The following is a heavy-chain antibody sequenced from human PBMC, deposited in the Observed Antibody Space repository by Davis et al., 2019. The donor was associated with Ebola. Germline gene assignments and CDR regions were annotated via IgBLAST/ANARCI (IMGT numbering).Heavy chain of an antibody. CDR3: ARDLGYCSGGSCYSSGAFDI. V-gene: IGHV3-21*01. CDR1: GFTFSSYS. CDR2: ISSSSSYI. D-gene: IGHD2-15*01. Sequence: GESLKISCAAPGFTFSSYSMNWVRQAPGKGLEWVSSISSSSSYIYYADSVKGRFTISRDNAKNSLYLQMNSLRAEDTAVYYCARDLGYCSGGSCYSSGAFDIWGQGTMVTVSS. J-gene: IGHJ3*02.